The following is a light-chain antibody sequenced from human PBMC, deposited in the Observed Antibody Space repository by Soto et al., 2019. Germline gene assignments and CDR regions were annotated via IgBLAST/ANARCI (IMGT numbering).Light chain of an antibody. V-gene: IGKV3-15*01. CDR1: QSISSN. J-gene: IGKJ1*01. CDR3: QRPGNGPRT. CDR2: GAS. Sequence: EIVMTQSPATLSVSPGERATLSCRASQSISSNLAWFQQKPGQTPRLLIYGASSRATGIPARFSGSGSGTEFTLSISSLQSEDFAVYYCQRPGNGPRTCGQGTKVEVK.